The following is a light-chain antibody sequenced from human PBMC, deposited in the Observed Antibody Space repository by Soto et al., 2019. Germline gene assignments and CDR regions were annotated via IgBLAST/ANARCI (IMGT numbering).Light chain of an antibody. J-gene: IGLJ2*01. CDR1: SSDVGGYNY. CDR3: SSYTSSSTLVV. V-gene: IGLV2-8*01. CDR2: EVT. Sequence: QSALTQPPSASGSLGQSVTISCTGTSSDVGGYNYVSWHQQHPGKAPKLMIYEVTKRPSGVPDRFSGSKSGNTASLTVSGLQAEDEADYYCSSYTSSSTLVVFGGGTQLTVL.